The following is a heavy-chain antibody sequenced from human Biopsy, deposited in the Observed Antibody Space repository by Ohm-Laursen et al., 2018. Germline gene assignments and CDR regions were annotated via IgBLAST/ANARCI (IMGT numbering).Heavy chain of an antibody. CDR2: IDPKSGGT. CDR3: ARELGDFWGGRQFDF. J-gene: IGHJ5*01. Sequence: GSSVKVSCNASGYTFTTYGISWVRQAPGQGLEWMGWIDPKSGGTNYAQKFQGRVTMTRDTSISTTYMELRRLTSDDTAVFYCARELGDFWGGRQFDFWGQGTLVTVSS. D-gene: IGHD3-3*01. CDR1: GYTFTTYG. V-gene: IGHV1-2*02.